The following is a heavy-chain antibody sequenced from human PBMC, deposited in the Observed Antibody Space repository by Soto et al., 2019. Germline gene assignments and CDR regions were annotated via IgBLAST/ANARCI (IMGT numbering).Heavy chain of an antibody. CDR3: ARDRVRYYDFPGVGGWFDP. D-gene: IGHD3-3*01. V-gene: IGHV4-30-4*01. CDR1: GGSISSGDYY. J-gene: IGHJ5*02. Sequence: ASETLSLTCTVSGGSISSGDYYWSWIRQPPGKGLEWIGYIYYSGSTYYNPSLKSRVTISVDTSKNQFSLKLSSVTAADTAVYYCARDRVRYYDFPGVGGWFDPWGQGTLVTVSS. CDR2: IYYSGST.